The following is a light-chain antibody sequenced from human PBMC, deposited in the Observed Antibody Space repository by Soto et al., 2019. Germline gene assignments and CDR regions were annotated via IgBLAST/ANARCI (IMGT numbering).Light chain of an antibody. CDR1: QSVSSS. J-gene: IGKJ1*01. Sequence: EIVVTQSPATLSDSPGERVTLSCRASQSVSSSLAWYQQRPGQAHRLLIYDTSTRAPGIAARFSGSGSGTEFTLTISSLQSEDVAVYYCQQYVHWPPGTFGQRTTVEIK. CDR3: QQYVHWPPGT. CDR2: DTS. V-gene: IGKV3-15*01.